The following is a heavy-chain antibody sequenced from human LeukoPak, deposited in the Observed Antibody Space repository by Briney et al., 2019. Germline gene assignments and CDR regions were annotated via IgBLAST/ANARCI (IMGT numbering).Heavy chain of an antibody. CDR1: GGSISSSSYY. V-gene: IGHV4-39*01. CDR3: ASGQGWLTDH. D-gene: IGHD5-12*01. CDR2: IYYSGST. J-gene: IGHJ5*02. Sequence: SETLSLTCTVSGGSISSSSYYWGWIRQPPGQGLEWIGSIYYSGSTYYNPSLKSRVTISVDTSKNQFSLKLSSVTAADTAVYYCASGQGWLTDHWGRGTLVAVSS.